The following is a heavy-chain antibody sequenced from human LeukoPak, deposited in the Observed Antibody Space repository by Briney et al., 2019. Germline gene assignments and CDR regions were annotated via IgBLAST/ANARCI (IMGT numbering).Heavy chain of an antibody. Sequence: GASVKVSCKASGYTFTGYYMHWVRQAPGQGLEWMGWINPNSGGTNYVQKVQGRVTMTRDTSISTAYMELSRLRSDDTAVYYCARILERRVRSFNLSRHPIDPWGQGTLVTVSS. CDR3: ARILERRVRSFNLSRHPIDP. V-gene: IGHV1-2*02. D-gene: IGHD1-1*01. CDR2: INPNSGGT. J-gene: IGHJ5*02. CDR1: GYTFTGYY.